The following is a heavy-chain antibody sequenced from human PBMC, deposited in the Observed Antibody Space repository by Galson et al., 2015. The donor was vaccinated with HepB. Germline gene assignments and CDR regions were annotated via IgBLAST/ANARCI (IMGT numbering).Heavy chain of an antibody. Sequence: PALVTPTQTLTLTCTFSGFSLSTSGVGVGWIRQPPGKALEWLALIYWNDDKRYSPSLKSRLTITKDTSKNQVVLTMTNVDPVDTATYYCARTYSSSWYVGYFQHWGQGTLVTVSS. J-gene: IGHJ1*01. CDR3: ARTYSSSWYVGYFQH. V-gene: IGHV2-5*01. CDR1: GFSLSTSGVG. CDR2: IYWNDDK. D-gene: IGHD6-13*01.